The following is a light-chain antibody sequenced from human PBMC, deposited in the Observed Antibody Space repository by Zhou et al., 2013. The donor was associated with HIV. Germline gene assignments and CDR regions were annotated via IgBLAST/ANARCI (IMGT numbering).Light chain of an antibody. CDR2: KAA. CDR3: QQYSAYSWT. Sequence: DIQMTQSPSTLSASVGDGVTITCRASQNIDVWLAWYQQKPGKPPKVLIYKAAISESGVPSRFTGSGSETEFTLTINSLQPEDFATYYCQQYSAYSWTFGQGTSVELK. J-gene: IGKJ1*01. V-gene: IGKV1-5*03. CDR1: QNIDVW.